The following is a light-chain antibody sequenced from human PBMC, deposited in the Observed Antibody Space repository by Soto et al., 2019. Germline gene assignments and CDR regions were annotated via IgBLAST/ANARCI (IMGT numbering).Light chain of an antibody. Sequence: EIVLTQSPGTLSLSPEERATLSCRASQSVSSSFLAWYQQKPGQAPRLLIYGASSRATGIPDRFSGSGSGTDFTLTISRLEPEDVAVYYCQQHGSSPLTFGGGTKLEIK. CDR1: QSVSSSF. V-gene: IGKV3-20*01. CDR3: QQHGSSPLT. CDR2: GAS. J-gene: IGKJ4*01.